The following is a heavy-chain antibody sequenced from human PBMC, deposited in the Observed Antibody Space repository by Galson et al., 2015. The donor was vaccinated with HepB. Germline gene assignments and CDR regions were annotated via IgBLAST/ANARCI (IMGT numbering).Heavy chain of an antibody. CDR1: GYTFTSYA. D-gene: IGHD6-13*01. Sequence: SVKVSCKASGYTFTSYAMHWVRQAPGQRLEWMGWINAGNGNTKYSQKFQGRVTITRDTSASTAYMELSSLRSEDTAVYYCAKGIAAAGTLFDYWGQGTLVTVSS. CDR3: AKGIAAAGTLFDY. CDR2: INAGNGNT. J-gene: IGHJ4*02. V-gene: IGHV1-3*01.